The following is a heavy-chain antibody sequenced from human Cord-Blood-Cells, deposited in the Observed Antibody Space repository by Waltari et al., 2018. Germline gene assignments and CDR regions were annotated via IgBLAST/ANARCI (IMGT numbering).Heavy chain of an antibody. CDR1: GFTFSSFG. J-gene: IGHJ4*02. Sequence: QVQLVESGGGVVQPGRSLRLSCAASGFTFSSFGMRWVRQAPGKGLEWVAVIWYDGSNKYYADSVKGRFTISRDNSKNTLYLQMNSLRAEDTAVYYCARDRGKGLWDYWGQGTLVTVSS. CDR2: IWYDGSNK. D-gene: IGHD5-18*01. CDR3: ARDRGKGLWDY. V-gene: IGHV3-33*01.